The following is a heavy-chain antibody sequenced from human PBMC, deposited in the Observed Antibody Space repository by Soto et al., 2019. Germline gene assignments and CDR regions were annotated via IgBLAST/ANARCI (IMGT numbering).Heavy chain of an antibody. CDR2: IYYSGST. V-gene: IGHV4-39*01. D-gene: IGHD3-10*01. J-gene: IGHJ4*02. CDR3: ARHPQRITRAAN. CDR1: GGSISSSSYY. Sequence: QLQLQESGPGLVKPSETLSLTCTVSGGSISSSSYYWGWIRQPPGKGLEWIGGIYYSGSTYYNPSLKSRVTLSVDTSKNQFSLKLGSVTAADTAVYYWARHPQRITRAANWGQGTLVTVSS.